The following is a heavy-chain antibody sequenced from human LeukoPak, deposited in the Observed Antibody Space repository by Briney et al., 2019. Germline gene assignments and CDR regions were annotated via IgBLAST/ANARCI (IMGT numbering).Heavy chain of an antibody. CDR2: IISSISYI. J-gene: IGHJ4*02. CDR1: GFSFSSYT. CDR3: AKGRIDYPWYFDY. D-gene: IGHD4-11*01. Sequence: PGGSLRLSCAASGFSFSSYTMNWVRQAPGKGLEWVSSIISSISYIYYADSVKGRFSISRDNSKNTLYLQMNSLRAEDTAVYYCAKGRIDYPWYFDYWGQGTLVTVSS. V-gene: IGHV3-21*04.